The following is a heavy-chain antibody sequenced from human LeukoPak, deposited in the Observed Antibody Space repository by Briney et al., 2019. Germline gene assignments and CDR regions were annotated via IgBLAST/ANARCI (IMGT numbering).Heavy chain of an antibody. D-gene: IGHD3-10*01. J-gene: IGHJ6*02. CDR3: ARVVNKRFGELLNTDYYGMDV. CDR1: GYTFTSYD. Sequence: ASVKVSCKASGYTFTSYDINWVRQATGQGLEWMGWMNPNSGNTGYAQKFQGRVTITRNTSISTAYMELSSLRSEDTAVYYCARVVNKRFGELLNTDYYGMDVWGQGTTVTVSS. CDR2: MNPNSGNT. V-gene: IGHV1-8*03.